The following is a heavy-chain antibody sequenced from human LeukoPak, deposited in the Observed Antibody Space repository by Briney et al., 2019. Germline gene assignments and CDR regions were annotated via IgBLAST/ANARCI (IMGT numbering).Heavy chain of an antibody. V-gene: IGHV4-38-2*02. CDR3: AREFGGYNYFDY. Sequence: SETLSLTCTVSGYSVSSGYYWGWIRQSPGKGLEWIGSIYHSGSTYYSPSLRSRITISVDTSKNQFSLKLSSVTAADTAVYYCAREFGGYNYFDYWGQGTLVAVSS. J-gene: IGHJ4*02. CDR2: IYHSGST. CDR1: GYSVSSGYY. D-gene: IGHD5-24*01.